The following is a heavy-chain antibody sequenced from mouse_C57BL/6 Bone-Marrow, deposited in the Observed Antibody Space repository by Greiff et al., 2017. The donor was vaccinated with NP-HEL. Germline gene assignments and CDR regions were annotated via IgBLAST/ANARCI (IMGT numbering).Heavy chain of an antibody. CDR2: INPSSGYT. CDR3: ARWDDYDGWYFDV. V-gene: IGHV1-7*01. J-gene: IGHJ1*03. Sequence: VKLMESGAELAKPGASVKLSCKASGYTFTSYWMHWVKQRPGQGLDWLGYINPSSGYTKYNQKFKDKATLTADKSSSTAYMQLSSLTYEDSAVDYCARWDDYDGWYFDVWGTGTTVTVSS. CDR1: GYTFTSYW. D-gene: IGHD2-4*01.